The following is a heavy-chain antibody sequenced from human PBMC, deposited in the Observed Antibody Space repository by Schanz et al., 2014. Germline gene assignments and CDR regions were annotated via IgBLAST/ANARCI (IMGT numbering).Heavy chain of an antibody. Sequence: GPEVKKPGASVKVSCKASGGTFSSFGINWVRQAPGQGLEWMGRIVPIAGITNYAQRFQGRVTITADKSSDTAYMELSSLTSEDTAVYYCARVSMEFERGKSYYYYMDVWGRGTTVTVSS. D-gene: IGHD3-10*01. J-gene: IGHJ6*03. CDR1: GGTFSSFG. V-gene: IGHV1-69*04. CDR2: IVPIAGIT. CDR3: ARVSMEFERGKSYYYYMDV.